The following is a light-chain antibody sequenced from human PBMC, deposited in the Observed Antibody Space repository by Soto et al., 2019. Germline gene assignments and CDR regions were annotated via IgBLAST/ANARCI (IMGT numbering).Light chain of an antibody. J-gene: IGLJ1*01. CDR3: SSYTCSSSDV. Sequence: QSVLSPLASVSGSPGHSITISCTGTSSNVGGYNYVSWYQQPPGKAPNLMIYEVSNRPSGVSNRFSGSKSGNTASLTISGLQAEDEADYYCSSYTCSSSDVFGTGTTVTVL. CDR1: SSNVGGYNY. CDR2: EVS. V-gene: IGLV2-14*01.